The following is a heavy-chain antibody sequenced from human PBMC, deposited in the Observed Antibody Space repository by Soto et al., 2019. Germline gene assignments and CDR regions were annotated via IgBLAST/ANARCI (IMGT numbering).Heavy chain of an antibody. CDR2: ISAYNGNT. CDR1: GYTFTSYG. D-gene: IGHD3-9*01. V-gene: IGHV1-18*01. CDR3: AGDPGFRSEY. J-gene: IGHJ4*02. Sequence: QVQLVQSGAEVKKPGASVKVSCKASGYTFTSYGISWVRQDPGQGLEWMGWISAYNGNTNYAQKLQGRVTMTTNRSTSTAHLELRRLRSDHAVVYYCAGDPGFRSEYRGQGTLVTVSS.